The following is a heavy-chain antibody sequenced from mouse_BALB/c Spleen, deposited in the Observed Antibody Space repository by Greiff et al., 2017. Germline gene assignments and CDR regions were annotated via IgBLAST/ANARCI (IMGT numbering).Heavy chain of an antibody. Sequence: EVKLVESGGGLVKPGGSLKLSCAASGFAFSSYDMSWVRQTPAKRLEWVAYISSGGGSTYYPDTVKGRFTISRDNAKNTLYLQMSSLKSEDTAMYYCARRITTSLFDYWGQGTTLTVSS. V-gene: IGHV5-12-1*01. D-gene: IGHD1-1*01. CDR1: GFAFSSYD. CDR2: ISSGGGST. J-gene: IGHJ2*01. CDR3: ARRITTSLFDY.